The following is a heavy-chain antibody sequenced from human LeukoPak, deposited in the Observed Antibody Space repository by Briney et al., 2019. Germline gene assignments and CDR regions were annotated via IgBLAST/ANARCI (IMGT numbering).Heavy chain of an antibody. D-gene: IGHD6-19*01. V-gene: IGHV3-11*05. CDR3: ARESAGWDYFDY. J-gene: IGHJ4*02. CDR2: ISSSSSYT. Sequence: GGSLRLSCAASGFTFSYYYMSWLRPAPGQGLEWVSYISSSSSYTNYADSVKGGFTISRDNAKNSLYLKMNSVRAEDTAVYYCARESAGWDYFDYWGQGTLVTVSS. CDR1: GFTFSYYY.